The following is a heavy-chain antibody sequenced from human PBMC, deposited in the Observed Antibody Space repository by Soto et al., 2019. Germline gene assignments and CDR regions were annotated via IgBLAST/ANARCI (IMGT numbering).Heavy chain of an antibody. CDR2: INHSGST. Sequence: SETLSLTCAVYGGSFSGYYWSWIRQPPGKGLEWIGEINHSGSTNYNPSLKSRVTISVDTSKNQFSLKLSSVTAADTAVYYCARYRRSGGSMDVWGQGTTVTVSS. J-gene: IGHJ6*02. V-gene: IGHV4-34*01. D-gene: IGHD2-15*01. CDR3: ARYRRSGGSMDV. CDR1: GGSFSGYY.